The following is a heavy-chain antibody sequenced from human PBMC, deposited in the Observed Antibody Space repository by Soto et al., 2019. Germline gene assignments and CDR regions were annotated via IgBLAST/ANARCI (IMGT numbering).Heavy chain of an antibody. J-gene: IGHJ6*02. CDR2: IGAADDP. D-gene: IGHD2-2*01. CDR1: GFFFNNYD. CDR3: ARAYTGQLPRRGDYYYALDV. V-gene: IGHV3-13*05. Sequence: QLVESGGGLTQAGGSLRLSCVGSGFFFNNYDMHWVRQVRGKGLEWVSAIGAADDPYYSVSVKGRFIVSRDNAQKSLYLQKNNRRAGDTALYFCARAYTGQLPRRGDYYYALDVWGRGTTVTVSS.